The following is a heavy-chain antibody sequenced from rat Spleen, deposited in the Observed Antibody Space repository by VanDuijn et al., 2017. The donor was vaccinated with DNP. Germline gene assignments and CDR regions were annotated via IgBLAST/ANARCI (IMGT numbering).Heavy chain of an antibody. Sequence: EVQLVESGGGLVQPGRSLKLSCAASGFTFSDYYMTWVRQAPTRGLEWVAYITYDGSSTYYGDSEKGRFTISRDNAKSTLYLQMDSLRSEDTATYYCATQSRRVWAYWGQGTLVTVSS. V-gene: IGHV5-22*01. J-gene: IGHJ3*01. CDR2: ITYDGSST. CDR1: GFTFSDYY. D-gene: IGHD1-11*01. CDR3: ATQSRRVWAY.